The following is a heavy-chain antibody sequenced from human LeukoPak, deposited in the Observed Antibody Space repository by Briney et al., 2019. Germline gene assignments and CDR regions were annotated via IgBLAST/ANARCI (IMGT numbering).Heavy chain of an antibody. CDR2: ISGSGGST. D-gene: IGHD3-16*02. J-gene: IGHJ4*02. CDR1: GFTFSSYA. Sequence: GGSLRLSCAASGFTFSSYAMSWVRQAPGKGLEWVSAISGSGGSTYYAASVKGRFTISRDNSKNTLYLQMNSLRAEDTAVYYCAKDIVRAPGGDYWGQGTLVTVSS. CDR3: AKDIVRAPGGDY. V-gene: IGHV3-23*01.